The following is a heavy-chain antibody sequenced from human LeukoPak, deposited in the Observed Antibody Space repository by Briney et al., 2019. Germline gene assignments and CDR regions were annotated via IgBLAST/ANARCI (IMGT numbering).Heavy chain of an antibody. CDR3: AIQMTTILVVPYFDY. CDR1: GFTFNDYY. V-gene: IGHV3-11*04. D-gene: IGHD2-8*02. CDR2: ITSSGTTK. Sequence: PGGSLRLSCEASGFTFNDYYMSWVRQAPGKGLEWVSFITSSGTTKYYADSVRGRFTISRDNAKNSLYLYMNSLKDDDTAVYYCAIQMTTILVVPYFDYWGQGALVTVSA. J-gene: IGHJ4*02.